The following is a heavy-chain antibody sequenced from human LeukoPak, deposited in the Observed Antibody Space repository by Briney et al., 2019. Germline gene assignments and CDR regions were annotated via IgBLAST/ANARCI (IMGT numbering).Heavy chain of an antibody. CDR3: AKTSRVNSNFDSPFDY. Sequence: GGSLRLSCGASGLTFSNHAMSWARHAPGEGLEWVSAVRRSGDDTHYADSVQGRYTMSRDNSKNTLYRQRNSLRAEDTARYYCAKTSRVNSNFDSPFDYWGRGTLVIVSS. D-gene: IGHD2/OR15-2a*01. CDR2: VRRSGDDT. V-gene: IGHV3-23*01. J-gene: IGHJ4*02. CDR1: GLTFSNHA.